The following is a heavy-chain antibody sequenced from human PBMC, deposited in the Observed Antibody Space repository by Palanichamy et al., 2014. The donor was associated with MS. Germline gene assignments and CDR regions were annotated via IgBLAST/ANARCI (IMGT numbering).Heavy chain of an antibody. CDR3: ARRLYGKTDY. V-gene: IGHV3-48*03. J-gene: IGHJ4*02. D-gene: IGHD1-1*01. CDR1: GFIFSTYE. CDR2: ISSSTGSTI. Sequence: EVQLVESGGGLIQPGGSLRLSCAASGFIFSTYEMKWVRQAPGKGLEWISYISSSTGSTIYYADSVKGRFTISRDNAKSSLYLQMNSLRAEDTAVYYCARRLYGKTDYWGQGTLVTVSS.